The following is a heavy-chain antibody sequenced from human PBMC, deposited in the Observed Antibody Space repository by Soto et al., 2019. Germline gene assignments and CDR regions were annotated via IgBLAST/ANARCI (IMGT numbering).Heavy chain of an antibody. CDR2: IWNDGIRK. CDR3: ARDDDNDANALDY. CDR1: GFTFSKYG. V-gene: IGHV3-33*01. Sequence: GGSLRLSCAASGFTFSKYGMHWVRQAPGKGLEWVALIWNDGIRKVYVDSVKGRFTISRDNSKNTLDLQMNNLRDEDTAVYYCARDDDNDANALDYWGPGTLVTVSS. J-gene: IGHJ4*02.